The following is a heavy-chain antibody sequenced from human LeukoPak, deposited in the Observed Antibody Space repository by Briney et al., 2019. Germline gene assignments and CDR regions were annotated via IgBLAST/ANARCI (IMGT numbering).Heavy chain of an antibody. V-gene: IGHV4-4*09. CDR2: IYTSGST. Sequence: SETLSLTCTVSGGSIISYYWSWIRQPPPKGLEWMGYIYTSGSTNYNPSLKSRVTISVDTSKNQFSLKLSSVTAADTAVYYCARQTATGDYYYYMDVWGKGTTVTVSS. CDR3: ARQTATGDYYYYMDV. D-gene: IGHD7-27*01. J-gene: IGHJ6*03. CDR1: GGSIISYY.